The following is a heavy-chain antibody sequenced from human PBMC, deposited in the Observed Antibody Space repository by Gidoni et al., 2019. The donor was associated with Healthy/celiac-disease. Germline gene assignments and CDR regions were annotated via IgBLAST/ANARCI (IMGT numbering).Heavy chain of an antibody. CDR3: ARGILRFLEWPYYFDY. Sequence: QVQLQESGPGLVKPSQTLSLTCTVSGGSISSGGYYWSWIRQHPGKGLEWIGYIYYSGSTYYNPSLKSRVTISVDTSKNQFSLKLSSVTAADTAVYYCARGILRFLEWPYYFDYWGQGTLVTVSS. J-gene: IGHJ4*02. V-gene: IGHV4-31*03. D-gene: IGHD3-3*01. CDR1: GGSISSGGYY. CDR2: IYYSGST.